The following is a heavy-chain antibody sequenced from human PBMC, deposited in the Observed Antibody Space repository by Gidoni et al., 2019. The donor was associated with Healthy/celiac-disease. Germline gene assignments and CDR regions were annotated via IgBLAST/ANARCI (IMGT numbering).Heavy chain of an antibody. D-gene: IGHD6-19*01. CDR3: AGEYSSAYYYYGMDV. J-gene: IGHJ6*02. V-gene: IGHV3-21*01. Sequence: EVQLVESGGGLVKPGGSLRLSCAASGFTFSSHSMNWVRQAPGKGLEWVSSISSSSSYIYYADSVKGRFTISRDNAKNSLYLQMNSLRAEDTAVYYCAGEYSSAYYYYGMDVWGQGTTVTVSS. CDR1: GFTFSSHS. CDR2: ISSSSSYI.